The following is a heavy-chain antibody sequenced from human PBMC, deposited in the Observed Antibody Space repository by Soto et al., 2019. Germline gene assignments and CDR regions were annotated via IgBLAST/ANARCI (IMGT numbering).Heavy chain of an antibody. D-gene: IGHD3-10*01. CDR3: AGGGVRGVITRTSDHYGLAV. CDR1: GYSFTSYW. Sequence: GESLKISCKGSGYSFTSYWIGWVRQMPGKGLECMGIIYPGDSDTRYSPSFQGQVTISADKSISTAYLQWSSLKASDTAMYYCAGGGVRGVITRTSDHYGLAVWGQGTTVTVSS. CDR2: IYPGDSDT. V-gene: IGHV5-51*01. J-gene: IGHJ6*02.